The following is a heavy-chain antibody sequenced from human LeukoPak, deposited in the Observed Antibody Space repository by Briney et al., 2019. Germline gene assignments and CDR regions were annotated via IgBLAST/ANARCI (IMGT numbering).Heavy chain of an antibody. V-gene: IGHV5-51*01. D-gene: IGHD2-15*01. CDR2: IYPGDSDT. CDR3: ARRGYCSGGSCWYYFDY. CDR1: GYRFTSYW. J-gene: IGHJ4*02. Sequence: GESLKISCKGSGYRFTSYWIGWVRQTPGKGLEWMGIIYPGDSDTRYSPSFQGQVTISADKSISTAYLQWSSLKASDTAMYYCARRGYCSGGSCWYYFDYWGQGTLVTVSS.